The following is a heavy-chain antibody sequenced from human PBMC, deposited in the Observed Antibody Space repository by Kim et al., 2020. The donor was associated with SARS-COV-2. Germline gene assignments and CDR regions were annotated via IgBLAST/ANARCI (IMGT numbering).Heavy chain of an antibody. J-gene: IGHJ1*01. Sequence: GESLKISCKGSGYSFTSYWIGWVRQMPGKGLEWMGIIYPGDSDTRYSPSFQGQVTISADKSISTAYLQWSSLKASDTAMYYCAFPAVAGTPSRRYFQHWGQGTLVTVSS. CDR2: IYPGDSDT. D-gene: IGHD6-19*01. CDR1: GYSFTSYW. CDR3: AFPAVAGTPSRRYFQH. V-gene: IGHV5-51*01.